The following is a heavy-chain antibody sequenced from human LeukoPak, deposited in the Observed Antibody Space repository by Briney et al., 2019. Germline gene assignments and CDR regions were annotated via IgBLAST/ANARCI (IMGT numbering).Heavy chain of an antibody. CDR3: ARDEDYGGNVGGGYYFDY. Sequence: PGGSLRLSCAASGFTFSSYAMHWVRQAPGKGLEWVGVISYDGSNKYYADSVKGRFTISRDNSKNTLYLQMNSLRAEDTAVYYCARDEDYGGNVGGGYYFDYWGQGTLVTVSS. J-gene: IGHJ4*02. D-gene: IGHD4-23*01. V-gene: IGHV3-30-3*01. CDR2: ISYDGSNK. CDR1: GFTFSSYA.